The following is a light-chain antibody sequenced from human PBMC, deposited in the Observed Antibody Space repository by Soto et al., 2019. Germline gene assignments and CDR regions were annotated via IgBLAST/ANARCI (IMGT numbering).Light chain of an antibody. Sequence: AVVTQETSLTVSPGGTVTLTCASSTGAVTSDSYPSWFQQKPGQAPRALIYTISNKHSWTPARFSGSILGGKAALTLSEVQPEDEAAYFCLLYYDGDHVCGPGTKLTVL. V-gene: IGLV7-43*01. CDR1: TGAVTSDSY. CDR3: LLYYDGDHV. CDR2: TIS. J-gene: IGLJ1*01.